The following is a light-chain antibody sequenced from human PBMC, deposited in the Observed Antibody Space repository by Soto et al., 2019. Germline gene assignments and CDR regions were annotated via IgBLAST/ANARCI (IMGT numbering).Light chain of an antibody. Sequence: QSALTQPASVSGSPGQSITISCTGTSSDVAGYNHVSWYQHHPGKAPKLMIYGVSYRPSGVSGRFSGSKFQNTASLTISGLQPEDEADYYCSSYRSGSVVLFGGGTKLTVL. J-gene: IGLJ3*02. CDR2: GVS. CDR3: SSYRSGSVVL. V-gene: IGLV2-14*01. CDR1: SSDVAGYNH.